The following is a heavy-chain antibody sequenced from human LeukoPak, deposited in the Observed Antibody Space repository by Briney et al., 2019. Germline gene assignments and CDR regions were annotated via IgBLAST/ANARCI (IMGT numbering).Heavy chain of an antibody. CDR3: ARTSEDTGYGDFDY. D-gene: IGHD4-17*01. V-gene: IGHV4-31*03. CDR1: GGSINTGGYY. CDR2: IHYSGST. J-gene: IGHJ4*02. Sequence: SETLSLTCTVSGGSINTGGYYWSWIRQHPGKGLERIGFIHYSGSTYYNPSLRSRVTMSVDTSENQFSLEVTSVTAADTAVYYCARTSEDTGYGDFDYWGQGTLVTVSS.